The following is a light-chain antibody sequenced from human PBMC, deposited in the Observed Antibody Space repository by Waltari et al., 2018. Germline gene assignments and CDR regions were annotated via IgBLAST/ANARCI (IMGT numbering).Light chain of an antibody. J-gene: IGKJ1*01. CDR1: QSICSW. V-gene: IGKV1-5*03. CDR3: QQYDSYPWT. Sequence: DIQMTQSPSTLSASVGARVPIICRARQSICSWLACYQQKPGQAPKILIYTASSLERGVPSRFSGSGSATEFTLTISSLQPDDFAAYYCQQYDSYPWTFGQGTKVEIK. CDR2: TAS.